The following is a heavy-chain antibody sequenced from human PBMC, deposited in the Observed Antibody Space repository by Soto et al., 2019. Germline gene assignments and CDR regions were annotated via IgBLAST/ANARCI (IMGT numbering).Heavy chain of an antibody. J-gene: IGHJ5*01. D-gene: IGHD3-16*01. CDR2: YYSGSP. V-gene: IGHV4-59*11. CDR3: ARTEMGGFDF. CDR1: GGSIRNHY. Sequence: SETLSLTCTVSGGSIRNHYWSWIRQPPGKGLEWIAYYYSGSPNYNPSLKSRVTIAVDTSQNQLSLILTSVTAADTAVYYCARTEMGGFDFWGQGMLVTVSS.